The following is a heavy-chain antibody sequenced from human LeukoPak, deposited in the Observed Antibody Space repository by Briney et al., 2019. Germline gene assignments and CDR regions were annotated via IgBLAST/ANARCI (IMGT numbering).Heavy chain of an antibody. CDR3: AREYTLYRSGWFLDY. V-gene: IGHV4-39*07. CDR2: IDYSGTT. Sequence: SETLSLTCTVSGDSNTNSIYYWGWIRQPPGKGLEWIGSIDYSGTTYYNPSLKSRATISIDTSKNQLSLKLSSVTAADTAVYYCAREYTLYRSGWFLDYWGQGTVVAVSS. D-gene: IGHD6-19*01. J-gene: IGHJ4*02. CDR1: GDSNTNSIYY.